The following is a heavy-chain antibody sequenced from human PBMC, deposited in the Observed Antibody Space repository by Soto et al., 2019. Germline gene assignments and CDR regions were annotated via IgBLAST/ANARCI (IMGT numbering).Heavy chain of an antibody. D-gene: IGHD3-22*01. CDR1: GFTFSSYA. V-gene: IGHV3-30-3*01. CDR2: ISYDGSNK. J-gene: IGHJ4*02. Sequence: PGGSLRLSCAASGFTFSSYAMHWVRQAPGKGLEWVAVISYDGSNKYYADSVKGRFTISRDNSKNTLYLQMNSLRAEDTAVYYCARVYYDSSGYYYGAPGYWGQGTLVTVSS. CDR3: ARVYYDSSGYYYGAPGY.